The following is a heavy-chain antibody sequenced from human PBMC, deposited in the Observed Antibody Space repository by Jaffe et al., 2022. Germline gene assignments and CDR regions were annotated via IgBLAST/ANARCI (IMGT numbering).Heavy chain of an antibody. V-gene: IGHV3-30*02. Sequence: QVQLVESGGGVVQPGGSLRLSCAASGFTFSSYGMHWVRQAPGKGLEWVAFIRYDGSNKYYADSVKGRFTISRDNSKNTLYLQMNSLRAEDTAVYYCAKDGDGGSGSYYQGTAMYAFDIWGQGTMVTVSS. CDR3: AKDGDGGSGSYYQGTAMYAFDI. CDR2: IRYDGSNK. D-gene: IGHD3-10*01. CDR1: GFTFSSYG. J-gene: IGHJ3*02.